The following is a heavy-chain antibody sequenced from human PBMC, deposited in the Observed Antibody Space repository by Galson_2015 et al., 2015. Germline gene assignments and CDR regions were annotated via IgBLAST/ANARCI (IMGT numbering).Heavy chain of an antibody. D-gene: IGHD3-3*01. CDR1: GGTFSSYA. V-gene: IGHV1-69*06. CDR2: IIPIFGTA. J-gene: IGHJ6*03. Sequence: SVKVSCKASGGTFSSYAISWVRQAPGQGLEWMGGIIPIFGTANYAQKFQGRVTITADKSTSTAYMELSSLRSEDTAVYYCAVGSAIFGVALHHRDYYYYYMDVWGKGTTVTVSS. CDR3: AVGSAIFGVALHHRDYYYYYMDV.